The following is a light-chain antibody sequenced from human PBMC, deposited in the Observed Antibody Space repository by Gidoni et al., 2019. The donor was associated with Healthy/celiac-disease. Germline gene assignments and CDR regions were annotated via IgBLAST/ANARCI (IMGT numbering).Light chain of an antibody. CDR2: AAS. Sequence: DIQITQSPSTLSASVGDRVTITCRASQSISIWLAWYQQKPGKAPKLLIYAASSLESGVPSRFSGSGSGTEFTLTISSLQPDDFATYYCQQYNSYLLTFGGXTKVEIK. V-gene: IGKV1-5*01. CDR1: QSISIW. J-gene: IGKJ4*01. CDR3: QQYNSYLLT.